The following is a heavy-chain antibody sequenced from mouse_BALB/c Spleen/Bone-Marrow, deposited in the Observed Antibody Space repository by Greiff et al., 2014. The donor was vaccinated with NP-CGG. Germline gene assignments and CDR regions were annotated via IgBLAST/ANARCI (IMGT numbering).Heavy chain of an antibody. Sequence: QVQLKDSGAELVRPGSSVKISCKASGYVFSSYWMNWVKQRPGQGLGWIGQIFPGDGDTNYNGQFKGKATLTADRSSSTAFMQLSSLTSEDSAVYFCARGDFDYDFTMDYWGQGTSVTVSS. D-gene: IGHD2-4*01. CDR3: ARGDFDYDFTMDY. V-gene: IGHV1-80*01. CDR1: GYVFSSYW. J-gene: IGHJ4*01. CDR2: IFPGDGDT.